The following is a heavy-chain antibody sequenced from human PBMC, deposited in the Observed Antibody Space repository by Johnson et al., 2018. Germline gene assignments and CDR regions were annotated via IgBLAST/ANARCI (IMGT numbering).Heavy chain of an antibody. V-gene: IGHV3-30*18. CDR1: GFTFSSYG. CDR2: ISYDGSNK. D-gene: IGHD2-15*01. Sequence: QVQLVESGGGVVQPGRSLRLSCAASGFTFSSYGMHWVRQAPGKGLEWVAVISYDGSNKYYADSVKGRFTISRDNSKNTLYLQMNSLRAEDTAVYYCAKDEGSYNLGAFDIWGQGTMVTVSS. J-gene: IGHJ3*02. CDR3: AKDEGSYNLGAFDI.